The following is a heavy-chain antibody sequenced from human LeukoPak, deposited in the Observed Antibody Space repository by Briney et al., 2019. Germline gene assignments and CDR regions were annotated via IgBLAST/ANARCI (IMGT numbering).Heavy chain of an antibody. J-gene: IGHJ5*02. CDR3: ARAGTEWEFDP. CDR2: IYYSGST. CDR1: GGSISSSSYY. Sequence: SETLSLTCTVSGGSISSSSYYWGWIRQPPGKGLEWIGSIYYSGSTYYNPSLKSRVTISVDTSKNQFSLKLSSVTAADTAVYYCARAGTEWEFDPWGQGTLVTVS. V-gene: IGHV4-39*07. D-gene: IGHD1-26*01.